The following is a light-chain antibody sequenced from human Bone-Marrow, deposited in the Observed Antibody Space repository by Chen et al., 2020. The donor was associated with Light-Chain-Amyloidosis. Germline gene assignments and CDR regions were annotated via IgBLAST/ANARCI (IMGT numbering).Light chain of an antibody. CDR2: RDT. Sequence: ELTQPPSVSVSPGQTARITRPGDDLPTKYAYWYQQKPGQAPVLVIHRDTERPSGISERFSGSSSGTTATLTISGVQAEDEADYHCQSADSSGTYEVIFGGGTKLTVL. CDR1: DLPTKY. V-gene: IGLV3-25*03. CDR3: QSADSSGTYEVI. J-gene: IGLJ2*01.